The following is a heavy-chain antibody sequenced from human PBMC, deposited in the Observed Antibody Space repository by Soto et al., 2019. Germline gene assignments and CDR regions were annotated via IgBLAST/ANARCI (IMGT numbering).Heavy chain of an antibody. CDR1: GFTFSSYG. Sequence: GGSLRLSCAASGFTFSSYGMHWVRQAPGKGLEWVAFIWHDGGNKFYAESVKGRFTISRDNSKNTLYLQMTSLSAEDTAMYYCARDGDVDTGFGKDYWGQGTLVTVSS. D-gene: IGHD3-16*01. CDR3: ARDGDVDTGFGKDY. V-gene: IGHV3-33*01. J-gene: IGHJ4*02. CDR2: IWHDGGNK.